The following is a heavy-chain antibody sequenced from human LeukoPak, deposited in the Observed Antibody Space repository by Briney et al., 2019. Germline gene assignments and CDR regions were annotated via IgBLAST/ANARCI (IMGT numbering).Heavy chain of an antibody. CDR3: AKDSGPHYYGSGSDHIFDY. Sequence: PGGSLRLSCAASGFTFSSYGMHWVRQAPGKGLEWVAVISYDGSNKYYADSVKGRFTISRDNSKNTLYLQMNSLRAEDTAVYYCAKDSGPHYYGSGSDHIFDYWGQGTLVTVSS. D-gene: IGHD3-10*01. CDR1: GFTFSSYG. V-gene: IGHV3-30*18. J-gene: IGHJ4*02. CDR2: ISYDGSNK.